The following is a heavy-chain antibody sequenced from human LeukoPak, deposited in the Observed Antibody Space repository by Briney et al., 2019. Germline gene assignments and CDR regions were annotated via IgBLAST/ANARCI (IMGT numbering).Heavy chain of an antibody. CDR1: GGSISSYY. Sequence: SSETLSLTCTVSGGSISSYYWSWIRKPPGKGLEWIGYIYYSGSTNYNPSLKSRVTISVDTSKNQFSLKLSSVTAADTAVYYCARDLRNLYYYYGMDVWGQGTTVTVSS. V-gene: IGHV4-59*12. J-gene: IGHJ6*02. CDR2: IYYSGST. CDR3: ARDLRNLYYYYGMDV. D-gene: IGHD1-14*01.